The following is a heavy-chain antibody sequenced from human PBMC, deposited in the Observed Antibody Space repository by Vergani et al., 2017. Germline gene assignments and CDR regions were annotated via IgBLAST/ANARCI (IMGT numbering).Heavy chain of an antibody. CDR3: AKGGXGYSSSLYDYYMDV. J-gene: IGHJ6*03. Sequence: EVQLLESGGGLVQPGGSLRLSCAASGFTFSSYAMSWVRQAPGKGLEWVSAISGSGGSTYYADSVKGRFTISRDNSKNTLYLQMNSLRAEDTAVYYCAKGGXGYSSSLYDYYMDVWGKGTTVTVSS. V-gene: IGHV3-23*01. CDR1: GFTFSSYA. CDR2: ISGSGGST. D-gene: IGHD6-6*01.